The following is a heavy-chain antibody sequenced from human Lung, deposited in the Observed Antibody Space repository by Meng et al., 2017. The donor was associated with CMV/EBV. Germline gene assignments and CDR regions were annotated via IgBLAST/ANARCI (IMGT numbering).Heavy chain of an antibody. Sequence: GESLKISCTASGFTFRNYGVHWVRQAPGKGLEWVAFIWSNGGTKFYADSVDGRFTISRDNSRNVVYLQMDSLRPGDTAIYYCARDSISWYFDYWG. J-gene: IGHJ4*01. CDR2: IWSNGGTK. D-gene: IGHD6-13*01. V-gene: IGHV3-30*02. CDR3: ARDSISWYFDY. CDR1: GFTFRNYG.